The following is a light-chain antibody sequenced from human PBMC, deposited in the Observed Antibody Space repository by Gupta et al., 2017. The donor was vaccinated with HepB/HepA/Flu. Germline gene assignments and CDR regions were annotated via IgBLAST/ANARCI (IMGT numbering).Light chain of an antibody. CDR2: DAS. J-gene: IGKJ3*01. Sequence: QMTQSPPSLSAYVGDRVTITCQARQDINHKLDWYQQKPGEAPKLLIYDASNWKKGVPSRFSGSGSGTNFTLSINNRQPEDVGTYCCQHRYVLPLTFGHGTKVDFK. CDR3: QHRYVLPLT. CDR1: QDINHK. V-gene: IGKV1-33*01.